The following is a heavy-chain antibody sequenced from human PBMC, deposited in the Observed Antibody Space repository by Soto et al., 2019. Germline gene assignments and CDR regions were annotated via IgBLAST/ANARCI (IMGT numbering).Heavy chain of an antibody. J-gene: IGHJ4*02. CDR3: AKGDPSIAALDY. CDR2: ISSSGRTI. D-gene: IGHD6-6*01. Sequence: QVQLVESGGGLVKPGGSLRLSCAASGFSFSDSYMTWLRQAPGKGLEWVSYISSSGRTIYYADSVKGRFTISRDNAKSSLYLQMNSLRAADTAVYYCAKGDPSIAALDYWGPGTLVTVSS. CDR1: GFSFSDSY. V-gene: IGHV3-11*01.